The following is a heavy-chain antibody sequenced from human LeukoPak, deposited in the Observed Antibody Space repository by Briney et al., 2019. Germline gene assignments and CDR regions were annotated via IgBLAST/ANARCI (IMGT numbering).Heavy chain of an antibody. CDR1: GFTFSNFG. CDR3: AKEGTVKISTWYDN. D-gene: IGHD6-13*01. Sequence: GGSLRLSCAASGFTFSNFGMHWVRQAPGKGLEWVAVIAYDGNLKYYADSVKGRFTISRDNSRNALFLQMNSLGPEDTALYYCAKEGTVKISTWYDNWGQGTLVTVPS. J-gene: IGHJ4*02. CDR2: IAYDGNLK. V-gene: IGHV3-30*18.